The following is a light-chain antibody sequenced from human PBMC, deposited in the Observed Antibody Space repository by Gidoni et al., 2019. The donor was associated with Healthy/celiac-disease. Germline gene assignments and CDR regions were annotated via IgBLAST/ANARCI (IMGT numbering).Light chain of an antibody. CDR1: SSDVGGYNY. CDR2: DVS. V-gene: IGLV2-14*01. CDR3: SSYTSSSTLVV. J-gene: IGLJ2*01. Sequence: QSALTQPASVSGSPGQPITISCTGTSSDVGGYNYVSWYQQHQGKAPKLMIYDVSNRPSVVSNRFSGSKSGNTASLTISGLQAEDEADYYCSSYTSSSTLVVFGGGTKLTVL.